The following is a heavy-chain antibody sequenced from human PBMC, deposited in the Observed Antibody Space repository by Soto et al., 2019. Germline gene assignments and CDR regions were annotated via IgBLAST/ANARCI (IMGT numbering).Heavy chain of an antibody. CDR3: ARARATIAAAAIFDC. Sequence: QVQLQESGPGLVKPSGTLSLTCAVSGGSISTSNWWSWVRQPPGKGLEWIGEVYRTGSTNYNPSLASRLTRSVDKSKNQCPLKLTSVTAADTAVYYCARARATIAAAAIFDCWGQGTLVTVSS. J-gene: IGHJ4*02. CDR1: GGSISTSNW. D-gene: IGHD6-13*01. CDR2: VYRTGST. V-gene: IGHV4-4*02.